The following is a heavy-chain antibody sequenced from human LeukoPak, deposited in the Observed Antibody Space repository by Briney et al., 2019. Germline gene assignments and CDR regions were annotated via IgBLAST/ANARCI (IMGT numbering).Heavy chain of an antibody. V-gene: IGHV3-48*03. CDR2: ISSSGSTI. CDR3: ARGRRVFGSNWFDP. Sequence: PGGSLRLSCAASGFTFSSYEMSWVRQAPGKGLEGVSYISSSGSTIYYADSVKGRFTISRDNAKNSLYLQMNSLRAEDTAVYYCARGRRVFGSNWFDPWGQGTLGTVSS. CDR1: GFTFSSYE. J-gene: IGHJ5*02. D-gene: IGHD6-13*01.